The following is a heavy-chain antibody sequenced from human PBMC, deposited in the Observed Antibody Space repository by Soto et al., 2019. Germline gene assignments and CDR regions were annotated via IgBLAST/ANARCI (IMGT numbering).Heavy chain of an antibody. J-gene: IGHJ4*02. CDR3: AKGRGGSGSLTPRVDF. CDR1: GFTFNNYA. D-gene: IGHD3-10*01. V-gene: IGHV3-23*01. Sequence: EVQLLESGGGLLQPGGSLRLSYSASGFTFNNYAMTWVRQAPGKGLEWVSAISGGGDTTSYADSVKGRFTGARDGSKNTLYLQMSSLRAEDTALYYCAKGRGGSGSLTPRVDFWGQGTLVTVSS. CDR2: ISGGGDTT.